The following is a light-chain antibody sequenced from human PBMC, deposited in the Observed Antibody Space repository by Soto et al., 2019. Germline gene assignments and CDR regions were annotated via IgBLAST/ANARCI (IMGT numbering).Light chain of an antibody. Sequence: EIVLTQSPGILSLSPGERATLSCRASQYINTRLAWYQHRPGQAPRLLIYQTSIRAAGIPARFSASGTGTDFTLTISDVQPEDFAVYYCHQRQSWPRTFGQGTKVDIK. CDR1: QYINTR. CDR2: QTS. J-gene: IGKJ1*01. CDR3: HQRQSWPRT. V-gene: IGKV3-11*01.